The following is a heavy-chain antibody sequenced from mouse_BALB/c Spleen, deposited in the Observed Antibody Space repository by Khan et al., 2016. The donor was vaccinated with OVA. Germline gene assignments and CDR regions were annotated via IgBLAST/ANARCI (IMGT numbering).Heavy chain of an antibody. CDR3: ARSLVDYHAMDY. Sequence: ELVESGGGLVKPGGSLKLSCSASGFTFSSYAMSWVRQTPEKRLELVATISSGGHYTFYPDSVKGRFTISRDNARNTLYLQMSSLRSEDTAMYYCARSLVDYHAMDYWGQGTSVTVSS. CDR1: GFTFSSYA. D-gene: IGHD2-2*01. CDR2: ISSGGHYT. J-gene: IGHJ4*01. V-gene: IGHV5-9-3*01.